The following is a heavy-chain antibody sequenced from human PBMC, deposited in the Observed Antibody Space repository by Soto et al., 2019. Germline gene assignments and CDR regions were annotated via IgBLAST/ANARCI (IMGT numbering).Heavy chain of an antibody. CDR1: GFTFSSYW. Sequence: EVQLVESGGGLVQPGGSLRLSCAASGFTFSSYWMHWVRQAPGKGLVWVSRINSDGSSTSYADSVKGRFTISRDNAKNTLYLQMNSLRAEDTAVYYCARDQGDYGDYGMGADYWGQGTLVTVSS. CDR2: INSDGSST. V-gene: IGHV3-74*01. CDR3: ARDQGDYGDYGMGADY. D-gene: IGHD4-17*01. J-gene: IGHJ4*02.